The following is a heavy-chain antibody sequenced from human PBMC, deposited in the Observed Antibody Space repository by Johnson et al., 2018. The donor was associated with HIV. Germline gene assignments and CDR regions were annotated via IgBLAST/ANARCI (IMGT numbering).Heavy chain of an antibody. CDR2: IYTGGST. CDR1: AFTVSDNY. D-gene: IGHD3-10*01. J-gene: IGHJ3*02. CDR3: SSSYSESDAFDI. Sequence: VQLVESGGGLVQPGGSLRLSCAASAFTVSDNYMSWVRQAPGKGLEWVSVIYTGGSTYYAASVTGRFTIYRDNSKNTLYLQMNSLGVEDSAGYYCSSSYSESDAFDIWGQGTMVTVSS. V-gene: IGHV3-66*01.